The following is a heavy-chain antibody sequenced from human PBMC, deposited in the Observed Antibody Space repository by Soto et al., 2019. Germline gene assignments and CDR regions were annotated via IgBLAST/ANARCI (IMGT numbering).Heavy chain of an antibody. V-gene: IGHV4-39*01. Sequence: SETLSLTCTVSGGSISSSSYYWGWIRQPPGKGLEWIGSIYYSGSTYYNPSLKSRVTISVDTSKNQFSLKLSSVTAADTAVYYCARRIATDAFDIWGQGTMVTVSS. CDR2: IYYSGST. CDR3: ARRIATDAFDI. D-gene: IGHD6-13*01. CDR1: GGSISSSSYY. J-gene: IGHJ3*02.